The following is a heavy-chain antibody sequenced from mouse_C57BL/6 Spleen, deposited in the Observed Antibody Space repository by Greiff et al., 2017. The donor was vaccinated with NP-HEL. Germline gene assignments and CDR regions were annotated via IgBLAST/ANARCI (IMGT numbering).Heavy chain of an antibody. CDR1: GYTFTDYY. D-gene: IGHD3-3*01. J-gene: IGHJ2*01. V-gene: IGHV1-19*01. Sequence: VQLKQSGPVLVKPGASVKMSCKASGYTFTDYYMNWVKQSHGKSLEWIGVINPYNGGTSYNQKFKGKATLTVDKSSSTAYMELNSLTSEDSAVYYCAWGWDYFDYWVQGTTLTVSS. CDR2: INPYNGGT. CDR3: AWGWDYFDY.